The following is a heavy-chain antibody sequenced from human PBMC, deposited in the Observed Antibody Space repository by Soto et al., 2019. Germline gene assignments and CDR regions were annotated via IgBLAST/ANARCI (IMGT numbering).Heavy chain of an antibody. CDR2: INGDGSGT. J-gene: IGHJ4*02. CDR3: ARDILDSATGNDF. CDR1: GFTFSSSW. V-gene: IGHV3-74*01. D-gene: IGHD3-9*01. Sequence: EVQLVESGGGLVQPGGSLRLSCAASGFTFSSSWMHWVRQAPGKGLVWVSRINGDGSGTSYADFVKGRFTISRDDAKNTLVLQMNGLRAEDTAVYYCARDILDSATGNDFWGQGTLVTVSS.